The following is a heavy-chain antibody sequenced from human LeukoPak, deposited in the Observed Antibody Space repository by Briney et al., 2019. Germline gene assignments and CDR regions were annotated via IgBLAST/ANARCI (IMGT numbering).Heavy chain of an antibody. CDR3: ARHKGGPYDFWSGRYNWFDP. Sequence: SETLSLTCTVSGGSISSSSYYWGWIRQPPGKGLEWIGSIYYSGSTYYNPSLKGRVTISVDTSKNQFSLKLSSVTAADTAVYYCARHKGGPYDFWSGRYNWFDPWGQGTLVTVSS. D-gene: IGHD3-3*01. CDR2: IYYSGST. CDR1: GGSISSSSYY. V-gene: IGHV4-39*01. J-gene: IGHJ5*02.